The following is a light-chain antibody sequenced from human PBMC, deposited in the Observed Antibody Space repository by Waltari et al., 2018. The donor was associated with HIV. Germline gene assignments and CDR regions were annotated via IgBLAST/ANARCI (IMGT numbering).Light chain of an antibody. J-gene: IGLJ3*02. V-gene: IGLV1-44*01. Sequence: QSVLTQPPSASGTPGQRVTISCSGRSPNIGSNPVNWYQQLPGTAPKLLIYSNNQRPSGVPDRLSGSKSGTSASLAISGLQSEDEANYYCAAWDDSLIGPVFGGGTKLTVL. CDR1: SPNIGSNP. CDR2: SNN. CDR3: AAWDDSLIGPV.